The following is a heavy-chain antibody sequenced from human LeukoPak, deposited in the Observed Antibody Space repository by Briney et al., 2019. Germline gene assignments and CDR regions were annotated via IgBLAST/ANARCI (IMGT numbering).Heavy chain of an antibody. D-gene: IGHD3-10*01. CDR2: ISYDGSNK. J-gene: IGHJ4*02. Sequence: GRSLRLSCAASGFTFSSYAMHWVCQAPGKGLEWVAVISYDGSNKYYADSVKGRFTISRDNSKNTLYLQMNSLRAEDTAVYYCARVGEVVRGVGIDYWGQGTLVTVSS. CDR1: GFTFSSYA. CDR3: ARVGEVVRGVGIDY. V-gene: IGHV3-30*04.